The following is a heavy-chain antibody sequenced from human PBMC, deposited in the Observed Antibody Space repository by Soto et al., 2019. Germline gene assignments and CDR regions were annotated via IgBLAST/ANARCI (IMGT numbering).Heavy chain of an antibody. D-gene: IGHD6-13*01. CDR3: TTDPQLVLNYYDYYMDV. CDR1: GFTFSNAW. V-gene: IGHV3-15*01. Sequence: EVQLVESGGGLVKPGGSLRLSCAASGFTFSNAWMSWVRQAPGKGLEWVGRIKSKTDGGTTDYAAPVKGRFTISRDDSKNTHYLQMNSLKTEDTAVYYCTTDPQLVLNYYDYYMDVWGKGTTVTVSS. J-gene: IGHJ6*03. CDR2: IKSKTDGGTT.